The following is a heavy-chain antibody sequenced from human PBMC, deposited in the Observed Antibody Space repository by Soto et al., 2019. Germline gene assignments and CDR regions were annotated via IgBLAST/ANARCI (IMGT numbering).Heavy chain of an antibody. Sequence: GESLKISCKGVGYKFGSAWIGWVRQMPGKGLEWMGIIKPGTSDIRYSPSCRGHVTISADKTVSTAYLQWSSLQASDTAMYYCARQLRHICDSCGQGSLVTVSS. V-gene: IGHV5-51*01. CDR3: ARQLRHICDS. D-gene: IGHD3-3*02. CDR1: GYKFGSAW. CDR2: IKPGTSDI. J-gene: IGHJ4*02.